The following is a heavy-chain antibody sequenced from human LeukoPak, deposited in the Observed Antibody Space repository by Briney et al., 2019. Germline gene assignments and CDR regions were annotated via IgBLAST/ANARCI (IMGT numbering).Heavy chain of an antibody. J-gene: IGHJ4*02. D-gene: IGHD3-22*01. CDR3: ARDITYYYDSSGYKADY. V-gene: IGHV3-21*01. Sequence: GGSLRLSCAASGFTFSSYSMNWVRQAPGKGLEWVSSISSSSSYIYYADSVKGRFTISRDNAKNSLYLQMNSLRAEYTAVYYCARDITYYYDSSGYKADYWGQGTLVTVSS. CDR2: ISSSSSYI. CDR1: GFTFSSYS.